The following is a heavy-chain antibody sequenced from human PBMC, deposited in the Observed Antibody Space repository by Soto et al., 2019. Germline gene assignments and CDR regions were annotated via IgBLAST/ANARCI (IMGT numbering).Heavy chain of an antibody. J-gene: IGHJ3*02. D-gene: IGHD2-2*02. CDR3: ARVSATDLYQSDAFDI. CDR2: IYSGGST. CDR1: GVTVSSNY. V-gene: IGHV3-53*04. Sequence: GGSLRLSCAGSGVTVSSNYMSWVRQAPGKGLEWVSVIYSGGSTYYADSVKGRFTISRHNSKNTLYLQMNSLRAEDTAVYYCARVSATDLYQSDAFDIWGQGTMVTVSS.